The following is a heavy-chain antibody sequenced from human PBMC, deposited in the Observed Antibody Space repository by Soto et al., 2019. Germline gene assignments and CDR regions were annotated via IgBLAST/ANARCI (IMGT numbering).Heavy chain of an antibody. CDR1: GFTFSNAW. CDR3: TTDAPSCSGGSCYPDFDY. CDR2: IKSKTDGGTT. Sequence: GGSLRLSCAASGFTFSNAWMNWVRQAPGKGLEWVGRIKSKTDGGTTDYAAPVKGRFTISRDDSKNTLYLQMNSLKTEDTAVYYCTTDAPSCSGGSCYPDFDYWGQGTLVTVSS. J-gene: IGHJ4*02. D-gene: IGHD2-15*01. V-gene: IGHV3-15*07.